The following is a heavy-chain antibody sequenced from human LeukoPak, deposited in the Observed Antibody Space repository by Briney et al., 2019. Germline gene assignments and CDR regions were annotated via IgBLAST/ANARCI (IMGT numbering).Heavy chain of an antibody. CDR2: ISGGAIST. V-gene: IGHV3-23*01. CDR3: AKDGDGTVIVFGPKYCSSTSCYKGYFDY. D-gene: IGHD2-2*02. J-gene: IGHJ4*02. CDR1: GFTFSNYA. Sequence: PGGSLRPSCAASGFTFSNYAMSWVRQAPGKGLEWVSVISGGAISTYYADSVKGRFTISRDNSKNTLYLQMNSLRAEDTAVYYCAKDGDGTVIVFGPKYCSSTSCYKGYFDYWGQGTLVTVSS.